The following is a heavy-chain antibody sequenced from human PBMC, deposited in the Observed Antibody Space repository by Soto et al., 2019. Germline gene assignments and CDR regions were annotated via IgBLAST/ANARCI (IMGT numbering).Heavy chain of an antibody. CDR1: GFTFSSYW. V-gene: IGHV3-7*05. CDR2: IKQDGSEK. CDR3: ERDGYNYGSRSYGFDY. J-gene: IGHJ4*02. Sequence: GGSLRLSCAASGFTFSSYWMSWVRQAPGKGLEWVANIKQDGSEKYYVDSVKGRFTISRDNAKNSLYLQMNSLRAEDSAVYYYERDGYNYGSRSYGFDYWGQGTLVTVSS. D-gene: IGHD3-10*01.